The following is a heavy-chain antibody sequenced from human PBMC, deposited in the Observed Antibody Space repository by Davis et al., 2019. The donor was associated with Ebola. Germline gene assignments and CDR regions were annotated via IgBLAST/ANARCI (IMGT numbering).Heavy chain of an antibody. V-gene: IGHV3-30*18. CDR3: AKLRDPYCGGDCPYYFDY. J-gene: IGHJ4*02. Sequence: GESLKISCAASGYTFSSNGMFWVRQTPGKGLEWVAFISYDGSKKSYADSVQGRFTISRDNSNSTLFLQMTRLRAGDTALYFCAKLRDPYCGGDCPYYFDYWGQGTPVTVSS. CDR2: ISYDGSKK. D-gene: IGHD2-21*02. CDR1: GYTFSSNG.